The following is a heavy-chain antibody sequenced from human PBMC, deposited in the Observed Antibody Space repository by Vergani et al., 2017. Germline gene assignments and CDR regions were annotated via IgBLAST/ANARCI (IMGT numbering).Heavy chain of an antibody. V-gene: IGHV1-2*02. Sequence: QVQLVQSGAEVKKPGASVKVSCKASGYTFTGYYMHWVRQAPGQGLEWRGWINPNSGGTNYAQKFQGRVTMTRDTSISTAYMELSRLRSDDTAVYYGARDREMATIYYYFDYWGQGTLVTVSS. J-gene: IGHJ4*02. CDR1: GYTFTGYY. D-gene: IGHD5-24*01. CDR3: ARDREMATIYYYFDY. CDR2: INPNSGGT.